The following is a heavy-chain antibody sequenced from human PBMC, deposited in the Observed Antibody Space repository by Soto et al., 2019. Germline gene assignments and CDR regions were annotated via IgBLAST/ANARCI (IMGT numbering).Heavy chain of an antibody. CDR3: ARLRFILTERDFDS. CDR2: IKQDGTSK. J-gene: IGHJ4*02. Sequence: EVQLVESGGGLVQPGGSLRLSCEASGITFTSYWMSWVRQAPGKGLEWVANIKQDGTSKYYADSVKGRFTVSRDNAKSSLHLQMDSLRDDDTAVYRCARLRFILTERDFDSWGQGTLVTVSS. CDR1: GITFTSYW. V-gene: IGHV3-7*05. D-gene: IGHD3-16*01.